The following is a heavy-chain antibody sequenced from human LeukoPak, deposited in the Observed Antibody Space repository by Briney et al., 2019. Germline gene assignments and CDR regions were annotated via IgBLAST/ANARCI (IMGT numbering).Heavy chain of an antibody. D-gene: IGHD4-17*01. Sequence: GGSLRLSCAASGFTVSINYMSWVRQAPGKGLEWVAVIWYDGSNKYYADSVKGRFTISRDNSKNTLYLQMNSLRAEDTAVYYCARVLSPAYGDQVDYWGQGTLVTVSS. V-gene: IGHV3-33*08. CDR2: IWYDGSNK. CDR1: GFTVSINY. J-gene: IGHJ4*02. CDR3: ARVLSPAYGDQVDY.